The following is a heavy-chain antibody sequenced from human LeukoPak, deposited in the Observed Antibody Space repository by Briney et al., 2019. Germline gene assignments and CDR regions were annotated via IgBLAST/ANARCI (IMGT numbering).Heavy chain of an antibody. V-gene: IGHV3-21*01. J-gene: IGHJ4*02. D-gene: IGHD6-19*01. CDR1: GFTFSSYS. CDR2: ISSSATYT. CDR3: ARDSTADLDY. Sequence: NTGGSLRLSCVASGFTFSSYSMNWVRQAPGKGLEWVSSISSSATYTYYADSVKGRFTISGDNAKKSVYLQMNSLRADDSALYYCARDSTADLDYWGQGTLVAVSS.